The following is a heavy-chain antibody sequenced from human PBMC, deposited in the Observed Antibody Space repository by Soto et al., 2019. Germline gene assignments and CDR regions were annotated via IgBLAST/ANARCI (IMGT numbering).Heavy chain of an antibody. J-gene: IGHJ3*02. CDR3: ASAKGGYDILTGYPNDAFDI. Sequence: PGGSLRLSCAASGFTFSSYWISWVRQAPGKGLEWVANIKQDGSEKYYVDSVKGRFTISRDNAKNSLYLQMNSLRAEDTAVYYCASAKGGYDILTGYPNDAFDIWGQGTMVTVSS. CDR1: GFTFSSYW. D-gene: IGHD3-9*01. V-gene: IGHV3-7*01. CDR2: IKQDGSEK.